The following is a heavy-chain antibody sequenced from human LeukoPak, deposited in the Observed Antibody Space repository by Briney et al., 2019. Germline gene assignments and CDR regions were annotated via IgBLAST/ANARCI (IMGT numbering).Heavy chain of an antibody. CDR2: IYYSGST. V-gene: IGHV4-59*01. CDR3: ATSPDYDILTGYHYYFDY. Sequence: SETLSLTCTVSGGSISSYYWSWIRQPPGKGLEWIGYIYYSGSTNYNPSLKSRVTISVDTSKNQFSLKLSSVTAADTAVYYCATSPDYDILTGYHYYFDYWGQGTLVTVSS. CDR1: GGSISSYY. J-gene: IGHJ4*02. D-gene: IGHD3-9*01.